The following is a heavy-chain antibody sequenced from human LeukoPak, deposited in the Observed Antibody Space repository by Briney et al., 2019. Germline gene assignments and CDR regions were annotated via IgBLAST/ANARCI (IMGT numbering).Heavy chain of an antibody. J-gene: IGHJ4*02. V-gene: IGHV4-59*12. D-gene: IGHD3-10*01. CDR2: IYYSGST. Sequence: SETLSLTCTVSGGSISSYYWSWIRQPPGKGLEWIGYIYYSGSTNYNPSLKSRVTMSVDTSKNQFSLKLSSVTAADTAVYYCASAESSSGNYWGQGTLVTVSS. CDR3: ASAESSSGNY. CDR1: GGSISSYY.